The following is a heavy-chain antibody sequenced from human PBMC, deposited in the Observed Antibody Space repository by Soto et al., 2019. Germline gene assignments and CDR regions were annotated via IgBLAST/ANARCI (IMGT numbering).Heavy chain of an antibody. D-gene: IGHD1-1*01. Sequence: QVQLQQWGAGLLKPSETLSLTCAVYGGSFSGYYWSWIRQPPGKGLEWIGEINHSGSTNYNPSLKSRVTISVDTSKYQFSLKLSSVTAADTAVYYCARGRSFSGTVDYWGQGTLVTVSS. J-gene: IGHJ4*02. CDR1: GGSFSGYY. V-gene: IGHV4-34*01. CDR3: ARGRSFSGTVDY. CDR2: INHSGST.